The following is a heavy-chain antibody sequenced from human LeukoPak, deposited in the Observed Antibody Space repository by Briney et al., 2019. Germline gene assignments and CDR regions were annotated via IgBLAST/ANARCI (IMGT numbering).Heavy chain of an antibody. CDR3: ATVRPAEGPDY. J-gene: IGHJ4*02. Sequence: GASVKVSCKASGYTLTSHYMHWVRQAPGQGLEWMGIISPSGDSTIYAQKFQGRVTMTRDMSTTTVYMELSSLSSDDTAVYYCATVRPAEGPDYWGQGTLVTVSP. CDR2: ISPSGDST. V-gene: IGHV1-46*01. D-gene: IGHD6-13*01. CDR1: GYTLTSHY.